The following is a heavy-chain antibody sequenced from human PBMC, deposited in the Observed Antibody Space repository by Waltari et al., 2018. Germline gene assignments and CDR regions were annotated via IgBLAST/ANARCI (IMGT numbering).Heavy chain of an antibody. CDR3: ATGQLNSGYYHDAFDI. CDR1: GYTFTDYS. J-gene: IGHJ3*02. V-gene: IGHV1-69-2*01. D-gene: IGHD3-22*01. Sequence: EVQLVQSGAEVKKPGATVKISCKASGYTFTDYSIPLVQQAPGKGLEWMGRVDPEDGETIYAEKFQGRVTITADTSTDTAYMELSSLRSEDTAVYYCATGQLNSGYYHDAFDIWGQGTMVTVSS. CDR2: VDPEDGET.